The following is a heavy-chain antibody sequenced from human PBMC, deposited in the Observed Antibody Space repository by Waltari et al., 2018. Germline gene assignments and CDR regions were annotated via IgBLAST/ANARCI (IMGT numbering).Heavy chain of an antibody. D-gene: IGHD3-22*01. Sequence: EVQLVESGGGLVQPGGSLRLSCAASGFTFSSYAMSWVRQAPGKGLEWVSAISGSGGSTYYADSVKGRFTISRDNSKNTLYLQMNSLRAEDTAVYYCASGGFYYDSSGYYSTPFYFQHWGQGTLVTVSS. CDR2: ISGSGGST. CDR1: GFTFSSYA. V-gene: IGHV3-23*04. J-gene: IGHJ1*01. CDR3: ASGGFYYDSSGYYSTPFYFQH.